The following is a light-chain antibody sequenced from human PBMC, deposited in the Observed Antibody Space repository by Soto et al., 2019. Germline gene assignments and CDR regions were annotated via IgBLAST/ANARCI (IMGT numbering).Light chain of an antibody. CDR2: GAS. CDR3: QQFGSSPRT. Sequence: VLTQSPGTLSLSPGERATLSCRASQSVSSTYLAWYQQKPGQAPRLLIYGASSRATGIPARFSGSGSGTDFTLTISRLEPEDFAVYYCQQFGSSPRTFGQGTKVDIK. J-gene: IGKJ1*01. CDR1: QSVSSTY. V-gene: IGKV3-20*01.